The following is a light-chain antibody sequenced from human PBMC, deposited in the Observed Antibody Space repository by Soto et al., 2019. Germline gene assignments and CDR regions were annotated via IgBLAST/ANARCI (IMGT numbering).Light chain of an antibody. Sequence: QSALTQPASVSGSPGQSITISCTGTSSDIGGYNSVSWYQQHPGKAPKLMIYDVSNRPSGVSNRFSGSKSGNTASLNISGLQAEDEADYYCSSYTSSSTPVLFGGGTKLTVL. CDR2: DVS. CDR1: SSDIGGYNS. V-gene: IGLV2-14*03. J-gene: IGLJ2*01. CDR3: SSYTSSSTPVL.